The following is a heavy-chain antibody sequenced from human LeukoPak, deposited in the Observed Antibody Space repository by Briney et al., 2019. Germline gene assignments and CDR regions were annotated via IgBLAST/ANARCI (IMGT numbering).Heavy chain of an antibody. CDR3: ARGFEDTAMANYYYMEV. V-gene: IGHV4-34*01. CDR1: GGSFSGYY. Sequence: SETLSLTCAVYGGSFSGYYWSWIRQPPGKGLEWIGEINHSGSTNYNPSLKSRVTISVDTSKNQFSLKLSSVTAADTAVYYCARGFEDTAMANYYYMEVWGKGTTVTVSS. D-gene: IGHD5-18*01. J-gene: IGHJ6*03. CDR2: INHSGST.